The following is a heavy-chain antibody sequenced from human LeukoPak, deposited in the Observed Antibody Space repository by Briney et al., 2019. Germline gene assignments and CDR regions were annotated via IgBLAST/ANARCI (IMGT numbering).Heavy chain of an antibody. D-gene: IGHD5-18*01. CDR2: ISYDGSNK. CDR1: GFTFSSYA. CDR3: AKRVDSYGRNP. V-gene: IGHV3-30-3*02. Sequence: GGSLRLSCAASGFTFSSYAMHWVRQAPGKGLEWVAVISYDGSNKYYADSVKGRFTISRDNSKNTLYLQMNSLRAEDTAVYYCAKRVDSYGRNPWGQGTLVTVSS. J-gene: IGHJ5*02.